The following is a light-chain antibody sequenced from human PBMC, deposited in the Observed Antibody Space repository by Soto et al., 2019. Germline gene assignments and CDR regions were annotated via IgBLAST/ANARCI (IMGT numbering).Light chain of an antibody. Sequence: IQMTQSPSCLSASVGGRLTITCRASQSIRSYLNWYQQKPGKAPXXLIYAASSLQSGVPSRFSGSGSGTDFTLTISRMEPEDFAVYYCQQYGSSVTFGQGTRLEIK. CDR2: AAS. J-gene: IGKJ5*01. CDR1: QSIRSY. V-gene: IGKV1-39*02. CDR3: QQYGSSVT.